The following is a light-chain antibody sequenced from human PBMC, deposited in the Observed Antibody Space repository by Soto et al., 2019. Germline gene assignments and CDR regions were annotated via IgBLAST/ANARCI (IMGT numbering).Light chain of an antibody. Sequence: QSVLTQPASGSGSLGQSITISCTGTSSDIGGFNYVSWYQLHPGKAPKLMIYEVSIRLSGVSNRFSGSKSGNTASLTISGLQAEDEADYYCSSYTSSSPYVFGTGTKVTVL. CDR1: SSDIGGFNY. V-gene: IGLV2-14*01. J-gene: IGLJ1*01. CDR2: EVS. CDR3: SSYTSSSPYV.